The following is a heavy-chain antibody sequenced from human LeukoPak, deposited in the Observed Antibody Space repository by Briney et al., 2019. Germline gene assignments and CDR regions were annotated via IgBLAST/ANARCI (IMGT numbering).Heavy chain of an antibody. J-gene: IGHJ6*02. CDR1: GGTFSSYA. V-gene: IGHV1-69*04. CDR3: ARPYGMDV. CDR2: IIPILGIA. Sequence: GASVKVSCKASGGTFSSYAISWVRQAPGQGLEWMGRIIPILGIANYAQKFQGRVTITADKSTSTACMELSSLRSEDTAVYYCARPYGMDVWGQGTTVTVSS.